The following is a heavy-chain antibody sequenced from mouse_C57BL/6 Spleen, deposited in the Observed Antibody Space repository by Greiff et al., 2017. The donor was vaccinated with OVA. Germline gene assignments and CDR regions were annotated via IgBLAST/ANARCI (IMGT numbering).Heavy chain of an antibody. Sequence: QVQLQQPGAELVKPGASVKMSCKASGYTFTSYWITWVKQRPGQGLEWIGDIYPGSGSTNYNEKFKSKATLTVDTSSSTAYMQLSSLTSEDSAVYYCASSYYYGSSYPAWCAYWGQGTLVTVSA. D-gene: IGHD1-1*01. CDR2: IYPGSGST. CDR1: GYTFTSYW. V-gene: IGHV1-55*01. CDR3: ASSYYYGSSYPAWCAY. J-gene: IGHJ3*01.